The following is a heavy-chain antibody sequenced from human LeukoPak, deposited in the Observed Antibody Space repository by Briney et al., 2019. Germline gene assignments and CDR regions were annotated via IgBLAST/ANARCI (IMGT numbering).Heavy chain of an antibody. J-gene: IGHJ4*02. Sequence: SETLSLTCAVSGGSISSGGYSWVWIRQPPGKGLEWIGCIYHGGSTYYNPSLKSRVTISIDKSKNQFSLNLSSVTAADTTVYYCARALYYLDYWGQGTLVTVSS. V-gene: IGHV4-30-2*01. CDR3: ARALYYLDY. CDR2: IYHGGST. CDR1: GGSISSGGYS.